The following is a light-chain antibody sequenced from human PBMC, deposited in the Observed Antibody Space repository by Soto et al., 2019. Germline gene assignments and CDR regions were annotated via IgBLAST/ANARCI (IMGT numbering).Light chain of an antibody. V-gene: IGKV3-20*01. CDR2: GAS. CDR3: QQCGSSPFG. CDR1: QSVSSSY. J-gene: IGKJ5*01. Sequence: EVVLTQSPGTLSFSPGERATLFCRASQSVSSSYLAWYQQKPGEAPRLLIYGASSRATGIPDRLSGSGSETDLTRTNSRLEPEDFAVYCCQQCGSSPFGFGQGTRLEIK.